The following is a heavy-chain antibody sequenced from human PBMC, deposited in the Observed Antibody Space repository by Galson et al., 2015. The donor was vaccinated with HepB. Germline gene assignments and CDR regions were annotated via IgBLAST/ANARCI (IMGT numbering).Heavy chain of an antibody. Sequence: SLRLSCAASGFAFSSYVLHWVRRAPGKGPEWVSAIGTGGDTYYADSVMGRFTISRDNAKKSLYLQMNSLIAEDMAGYYCARAAIVVVVAAPLVTSDWGQGTLVTVSS. CDR2: IGTGGDT. CDR3: ARAAIVVVVAAPLVTSD. V-gene: IGHV3-47*02. CDR1: GFAFSSYV. D-gene: IGHD2-15*01. J-gene: IGHJ4*02.